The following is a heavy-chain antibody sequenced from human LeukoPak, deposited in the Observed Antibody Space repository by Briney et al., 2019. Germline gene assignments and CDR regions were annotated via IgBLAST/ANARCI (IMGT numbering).Heavy chain of an antibody. Sequence: SETLSLTCAVYGGSFSGYYWSWIRQPPGKGLEWIGEINHSGSTNYNPSLKSRVTISVDMSKNQLSLRLTSVTAADTAVYFCVARVEWGIYGSGRPDTFDIWGQGTMVTVSS. CDR2: INHSGST. V-gene: IGHV4-34*01. CDR1: GGSFSGYY. D-gene: IGHD3-10*01. CDR3: VARVEWGIYGSGRPDTFDI. J-gene: IGHJ3*02.